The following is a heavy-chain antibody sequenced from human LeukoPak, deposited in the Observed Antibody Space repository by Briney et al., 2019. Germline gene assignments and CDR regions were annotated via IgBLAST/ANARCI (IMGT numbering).Heavy chain of an antibody. V-gene: IGHV3-20*04. D-gene: IGHD6-19*01. Sequence: GGSLRLSCAASGFTFDDYVMHWVRQAPGKGLESVSGLNWSGGKPGYADSVKGRFTISRDNAKNFVVLQMNSLRVEDTAFYYCARSASVAADYYFDNWGQGTVVTVSS. J-gene: IGHJ4*02. CDR2: LNWSGGKP. CDR3: ARSASVAADYYFDN. CDR1: GFTFDDYV.